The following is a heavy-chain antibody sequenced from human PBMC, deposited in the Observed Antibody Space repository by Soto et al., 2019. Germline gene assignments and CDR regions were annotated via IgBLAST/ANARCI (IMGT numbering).Heavy chain of an antibody. CDR3: ARVGVYDFWSGYRLDY. CDR2: IIPIFGTA. J-gene: IGHJ4*02. Sequence: QVQLVQSGAEVKKPGSSVKVSCKASGGTFSSYAISWVRQAPGQGLEWMGGIIPIFGTANYAQKFQGRVTITADESTRTAYMELSSLRSEDTAVYYCARVGVYDFWSGYRLDYWGQGTLVTVSS. D-gene: IGHD3-3*01. CDR1: GGTFSSYA. V-gene: IGHV1-69*01.